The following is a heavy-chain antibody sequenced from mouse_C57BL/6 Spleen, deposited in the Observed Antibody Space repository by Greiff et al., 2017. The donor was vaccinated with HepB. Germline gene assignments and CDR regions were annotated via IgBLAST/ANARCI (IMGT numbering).Heavy chain of an antibody. V-gene: IGHV1-39*01. D-gene: IGHD1-1*01. J-gene: IGHJ4*01. CDR1: GYSFTDYN. CDR2: INPNYGTT. CDR3: ASYYYGSSYGYYAMDY. Sequence: EVQLQQSGPELVKPGASVKISCKASGYSFTDYNMNWVKQSNGKSLEWIGVINPNYGTTSYNQKFKGKATLTVDQSSSAAYMQLNSLTSEDSAVYYCASYYYGSSYGYYAMDYWGQGTSVTVFS.